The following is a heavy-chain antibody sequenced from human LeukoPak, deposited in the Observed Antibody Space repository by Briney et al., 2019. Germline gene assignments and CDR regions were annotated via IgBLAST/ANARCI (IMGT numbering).Heavy chain of an antibody. D-gene: IGHD3-10*01. V-gene: IGHV3-7*01. CDR1: GFTFSSYW. CDR2: IKQDGSEK. Sequence: GGSLRLSCAASGFTFSSYWMSWVRQAPGKGLEWVANIKQDGSEKYYVDSVKGRFTISRDNAKNSLYLQMNSLRAEDTAVYYCARSGSGKDPWENYYYYGMDVWGQGTTVTVSS. CDR3: ARSGSGKDPWENYYYYGMDV. J-gene: IGHJ6*02.